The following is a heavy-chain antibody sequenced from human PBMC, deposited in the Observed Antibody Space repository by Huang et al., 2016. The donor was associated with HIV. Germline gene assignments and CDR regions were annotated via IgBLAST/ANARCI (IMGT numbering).Heavy chain of an antibody. J-gene: IGHJ4*02. V-gene: IGHV3-49*05. CDR1: GFTFGNYG. D-gene: IGHD3-22*01. CDR2: MRIKDYSETT. Sequence: EVQFVESGGGLVKPGRSLRLSCTASGFTFGNYGLSWFRQAPGKGLEWVGCMRIKDYSETTEYAASVKGRCTISRDESKSIAYLQMNSLKPEDTAVYYCTRDSVYPNYYDGSGFYFDYWGQGTLVTVSS. CDR3: TRDSVYPNYYDGSGFYFDY.